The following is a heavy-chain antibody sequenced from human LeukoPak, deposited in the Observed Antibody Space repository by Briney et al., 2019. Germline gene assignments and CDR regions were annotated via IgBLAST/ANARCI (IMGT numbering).Heavy chain of an antibody. Sequence: PSETLSLTCTVSGGSISSSSYYWGWIRQPPGKGLEWIGSIYYSGSTYYNPSLKSRVTISVDTSKNQFSLKLSSVTAADTAVYYCARHHETYYYDSSLFDHWGQGTLVTVSS. V-gene: IGHV4-39*01. CDR1: GGSISSSSYY. J-gene: IGHJ4*02. CDR3: ARHHETYYYDSSLFDH. CDR2: IYYSGST. D-gene: IGHD3-22*01.